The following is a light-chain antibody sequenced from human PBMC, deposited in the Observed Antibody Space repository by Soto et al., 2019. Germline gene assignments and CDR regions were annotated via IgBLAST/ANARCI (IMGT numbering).Light chain of an antibody. J-gene: IGKJ1*01. CDR3: MQGLQTPRT. V-gene: IGKV2-28*01. CDR2: LVS. Sequence: DIVLTQSPLSLTVTPGEAASISCTSSESLLHRNGNTLLDWYLQKPGQSPQLLIYLVSRRASGVPDRFSGGGSGTDFTLKISRGGAGDFGVYFCMQGLQTPRTFGQGTKGEIK. CDR1: ESLLHRNGNTL.